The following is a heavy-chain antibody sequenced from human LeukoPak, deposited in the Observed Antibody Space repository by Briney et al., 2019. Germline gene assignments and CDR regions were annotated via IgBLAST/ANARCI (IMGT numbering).Heavy chain of an antibody. D-gene: IGHD3-3*01. CDR1: GGSISSYY. CDR2: IYYSGST. J-gene: IGHJ4*02. CDR3: ARGGPVHDFWSGYLDY. V-gene: IGHV4-59*01. Sequence: SETLSLTCTVSGGSISSYYWSWIRQPPGKGLEWIGYIYYSGSTNYDPSLKSRVTISVDTSKNQFSLKLSSVTAADTVVYYCARGGPVHDFWSGYLDYWGQGTLVTVS.